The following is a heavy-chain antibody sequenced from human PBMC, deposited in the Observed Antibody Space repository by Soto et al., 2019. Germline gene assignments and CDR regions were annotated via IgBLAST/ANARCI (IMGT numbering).Heavy chain of an antibody. CDR1: AGTFSSYA. Sequence: QVQLVQSGAEVKKPGSSVKVSCKAPAGTFSSYAISWVRQAPGQGLEWMGGIIPIFGTAKYAQKLQGRVTITADESTSTGYMELSSLRSEDTAVYYCARSQGGSSSLDIYYYYYYGMDVWGQGTTVTVSS. J-gene: IGHJ6*02. CDR2: IIPIFGTA. D-gene: IGHD2-15*01. V-gene: IGHV1-69*01. CDR3: ARSQGGSSSLDIYYYYYYGMDV.